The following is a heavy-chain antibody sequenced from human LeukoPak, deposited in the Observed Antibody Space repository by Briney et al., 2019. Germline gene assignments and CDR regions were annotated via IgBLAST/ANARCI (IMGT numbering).Heavy chain of an antibody. V-gene: IGHV3-23*01. CDR2: ISGSGGST. J-gene: IGHJ5*02. Sequence: GGSLRLSCAASGFTFSSYWMSWVRQAPGKGLEWVSGISGSGGSTYYADSVKGRFTISRDNSKNTLYLQMNSLRAEDTAVYYCAKEGYDSSGYYHWFDPWGQGTLVTVSS. CDR3: AKEGYDSSGYYHWFDP. D-gene: IGHD3-22*01. CDR1: GFTFSSYW.